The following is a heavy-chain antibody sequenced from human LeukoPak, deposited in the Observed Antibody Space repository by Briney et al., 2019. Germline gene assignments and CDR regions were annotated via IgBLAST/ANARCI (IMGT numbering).Heavy chain of an antibody. Sequence: PGRSLRLSCAASGYTFSSYAMHWVRQAPGKGLEWVAVISYDGSNKYYADSVKGRFTISRDNSKNTLYLQMNSLRAEDTAVYYCARDSEIVGATINYWGQGTLVTVSS. J-gene: IGHJ4*02. CDR1: GYTFSSYA. D-gene: IGHD1-26*01. V-gene: IGHV3-30-3*01. CDR3: ARDSEIVGATINY. CDR2: ISYDGSNK.